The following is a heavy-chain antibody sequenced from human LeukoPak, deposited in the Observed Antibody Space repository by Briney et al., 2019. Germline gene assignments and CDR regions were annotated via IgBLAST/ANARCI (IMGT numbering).Heavy chain of an antibody. CDR1: GGTLSNYA. J-gene: IGHJ5*02. V-gene: IGHV1-69*06. CDR3: ASDDLDILAGLRYNWYDP. Sequence: GASVNVSFKPSGGTLSNYAISWLRQAPGRRLEWMGGIIPIFVTANYAQKVHGRLTITADKSTSAAYMVLSSMRSEDTAVYYCASDDLDILAGLRYNWYDPWGQGTLVTVSS. D-gene: IGHD3-9*01. CDR2: IIPIFVTA.